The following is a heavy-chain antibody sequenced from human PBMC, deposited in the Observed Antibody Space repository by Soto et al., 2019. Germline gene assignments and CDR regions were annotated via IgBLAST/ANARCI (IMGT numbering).Heavy chain of an antibody. CDR1: GFTFSDYS. D-gene: IGHD6-19*01. Sequence: GGSLRLSCAASGFTFSDYSMNWVRQAPGKGLEWISYIHRSNSAIYYASSVTGRFTISRDDAKNSLYLQMNSLRHEDTALYYCVRDSPAVPESPLFDSWGQGTLVTVSS. CDR3: VRDSPAVPESPLFDS. CDR2: IHRSNSAI. V-gene: IGHV3-48*02. J-gene: IGHJ5*01.